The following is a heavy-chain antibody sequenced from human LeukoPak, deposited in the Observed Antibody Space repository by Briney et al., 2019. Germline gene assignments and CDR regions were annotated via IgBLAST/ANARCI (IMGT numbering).Heavy chain of an antibody. D-gene: IGHD6-6*01. CDR1: GGSISSYY. CDR2: FHYSGST. J-gene: IGHJ4*02. Sequence: PSGTLSLTCGVSGGSISSYYWSWIRQPPGKGLEWIGNFHYSGSTNYNPSLKSRVTISEDTSRNQFSLNLTSVTAADTAVYFCARDYSSSYYFDTWGQGTLVTVSS. CDR3: ARDYSSSYYFDT. V-gene: IGHV4-59*01.